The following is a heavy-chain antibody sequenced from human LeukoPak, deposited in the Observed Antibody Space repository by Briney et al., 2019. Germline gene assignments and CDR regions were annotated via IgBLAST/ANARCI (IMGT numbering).Heavy chain of an antibody. CDR2: INHSGST. D-gene: IGHD3-16*02. Sequence: SETLSLTCAVYGGSFSGYYWSWIRQPPGKGLEWIGEINHSGSTNYNPSLKSRVTISVDTSKNQFSLNLGSVTAADTAVYYCARESYLIGWYFDLWGRGTLVTVSS. V-gene: IGHV4-34*01. CDR3: ARESYLIGWYFDL. CDR1: GGSFSGYY. J-gene: IGHJ2*01.